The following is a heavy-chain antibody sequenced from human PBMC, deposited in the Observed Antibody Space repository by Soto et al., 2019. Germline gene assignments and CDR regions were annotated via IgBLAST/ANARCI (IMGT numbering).Heavy chain of an antibody. CDR1: GYRFSSNW. J-gene: IGHJ5*02. V-gene: IGHV5-51*03. D-gene: IGHD3-16*01. CDR3: ARRGDQEWFGP. CDR2: IYVGDSDT. Sequence: EVQLVQSGAEVKKSGESLKISCKGSGYRFSSNWIGWVRQMPGKGLEWMGIIYVGDSDTRYSPSFQGQVTISADKSISTAYLQWSSLKASDTATYYCARRGDQEWFGPWGQGTQVTVSS.